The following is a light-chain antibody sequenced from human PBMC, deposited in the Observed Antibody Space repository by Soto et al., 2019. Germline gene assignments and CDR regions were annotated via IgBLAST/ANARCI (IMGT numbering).Light chain of an antibody. J-gene: IGKJ4*01. CDR1: QDVSSS. Sequence: DTQLTQSPSFLSASVGARVTIACRASQDVSSSVGWYQQKPGTAPDLLIYSASTLQSGVPSRFSGSGSETEFSLTIRALKTEDVATYYCQQLSRYPLTFGGGTKVDIK. CDR2: SAS. V-gene: IGKV1-9*01. CDR3: QQLSRYPLT.